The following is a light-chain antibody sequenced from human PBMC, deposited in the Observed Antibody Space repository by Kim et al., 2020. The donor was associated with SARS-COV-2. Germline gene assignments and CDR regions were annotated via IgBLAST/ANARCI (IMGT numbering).Light chain of an antibody. CDR1: SSNIGSNS. Sequence: SVLTQPPSASGTPGQSVTMSCSGGSSNIGSNSVNWYHQFPGTAPKLLIYNYSQRPSGVPDRFSGSKSGTSAFLAISGLQSEDEADYYCVAWDDSLNAWVFGGGTQLTVL. J-gene: IGLJ3*02. CDR3: VAWDDSLNAWV. V-gene: IGLV1-44*01. CDR2: NYS.